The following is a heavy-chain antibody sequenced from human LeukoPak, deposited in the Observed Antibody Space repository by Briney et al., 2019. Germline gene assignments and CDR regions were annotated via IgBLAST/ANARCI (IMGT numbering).Heavy chain of an antibody. CDR2: IDGDGGSA. J-gene: IGHJ4*02. CDR3: ARDGGKGGNSDY. V-gene: IGHV3-74*01. Sequence: GGSLRLSCAASGFTFSTYWMHWVRQVPGKGLVWVSRIDGDGGSATYADSVKGRFTISRDNAKNTLYLQMDSLRVEDTAVYYCARDGGKGGNSDYWGQGTLVTVSS. CDR1: GFTFSTYW. D-gene: IGHD2-15*01.